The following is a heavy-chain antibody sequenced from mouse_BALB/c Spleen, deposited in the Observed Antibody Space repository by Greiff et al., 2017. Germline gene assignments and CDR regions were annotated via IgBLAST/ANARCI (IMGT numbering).Heavy chain of an antibody. V-gene: IGHV5-17*02. Sequence: DVKLQESGGGLVQPGGSLKLSCAASGFTFSSFGMHWVRQAPEKGLEWVAYISSGSSTIYYADTVKGRFTISRDNPKNTLFLQMTSLRSEDTAMYYCATGYGRDYFDYWGQGTTLTVSS. CDR2: ISSGSSTI. CDR1: GFTFSSFG. J-gene: IGHJ2*01. CDR3: ATGYGRDYFDY. D-gene: IGHD2-2*01.